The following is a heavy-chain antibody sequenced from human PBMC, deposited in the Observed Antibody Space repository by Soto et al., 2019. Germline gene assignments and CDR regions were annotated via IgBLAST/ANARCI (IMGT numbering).Heavy chain of an antibody. J-gene: IGHJ4*02. D-gene: IGHD4-17*01. Sequence: PSETLSLTCSFSGDSVTSHYLTWIRQPPGKGLEWIGNIYYSENTYYNPSLKSRVTISVDTSKNQFSLRLTSVTAADTAVYYCATHPPYGPLDHWGQGTLVTVSS. CDR3: ATHPPYGPLDH. V-gene: IGHV4-59*08. CDR1: GDSVTSHY. CDR2: IYYSENT.